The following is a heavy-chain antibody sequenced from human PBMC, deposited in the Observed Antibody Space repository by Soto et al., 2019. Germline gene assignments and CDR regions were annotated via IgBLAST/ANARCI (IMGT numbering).Heavy chain of an antibody. V-gene: IGHV4-31*03. CDR2: IYFSGST. D-gene: IGHD2-21*01. Sequence: QVQLQESGPGLVKPSQTLSLTCTVSGGSISGGTYYWSWIRQPPGQGLEWIGYIYFSGSTFYNPSLKSRVIISVDTSKNQFSLWLSSVTAADTAVYYCARGDWPTQMDVWGQGTTVTVSS. CDR3: ARGDWPTQMDV. J-gene: IGHJ6*02. CDR1: GGSISGGTYY.